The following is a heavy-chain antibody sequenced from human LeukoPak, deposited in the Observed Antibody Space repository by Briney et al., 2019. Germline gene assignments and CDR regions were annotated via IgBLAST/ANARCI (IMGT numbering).Heavy chain of an antibody. Sequence: GASVKVSCKASGGTFSSYAISWVRQAPGQGLEWMGGIIPIFGTANYAQKLQGRVTMTTDTSTSTAYMELRSLRSDDTAVYYCARKTYDRHRYWYFDLWGRGTLVTVSS. J-gene: IGHJ2*01. CDR2: IIPIFGTA. CDR1: GGTFSSYA. V-gene: IGHV1-69*05. D-gene: IGHD5-12*01. CDR3: ARKTYDRHRYWYFDL.